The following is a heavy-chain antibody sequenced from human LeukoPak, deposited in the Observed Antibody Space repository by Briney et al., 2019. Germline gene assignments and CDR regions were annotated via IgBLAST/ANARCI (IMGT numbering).Heavy chain of an antibody. CDR3: ATSFDSSGGSPFDY. V-gene: IGHV4-61*02. Sequence: SETLSLTCTVSGGSISSGSYYWSWIRQPAGKGLEWIGRIYTSGSTNYNPSLKSRVTVSVDTSKNQFSLKLSSVTAADTAVYYCATSFDSSGGSPFDYWGQGTLVTVSS. J-gene: IGHJ4*02. D-gene: IGHD6-19*01. CDR2: IYTSGST. CDR1: GGSISSGSYY.